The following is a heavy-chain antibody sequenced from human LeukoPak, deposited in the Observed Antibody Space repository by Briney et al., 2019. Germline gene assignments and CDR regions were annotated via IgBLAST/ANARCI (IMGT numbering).Heavy chain of an antibody. D-gene: IGHD3-22*01. CDR3: ARELDSTDAFDI. V-gene: IGHV3-30*02. CDR1: GFTFSSYG. CDR2: IRYDGSNK. J-gene: IGHJ3*02. Sequence: PGGSLRLSCAASGFTFSSYGMHWVRQAPGKGLEWVAFIRYDGSNKYYADSVKGRFTISRDNSKNTLYLQMNSLRAEDTAVYYCARELDSTDAFDIWGQGTMVTVSS.